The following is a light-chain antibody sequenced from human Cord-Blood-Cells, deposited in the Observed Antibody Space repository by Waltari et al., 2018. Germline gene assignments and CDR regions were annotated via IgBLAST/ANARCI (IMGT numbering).Light chain of an antibody. CDR1: QSVLYSSNNKNY. CDR2: WAS. J-gene: IGKJ2*03. Sequence: DIVMTQSPDSLAVSLGERATINCKSSQSVLYSSNNKNYLAWYQQKPGQPPKLLIYWASTRESVVPDRFSGSWSGTDFTLTISSLQAEDVAVYYCQKYYSTPYSFGQGTKLEIK. CDR3: QKYYSTPYS. V-gene: IGKV4-1*01.